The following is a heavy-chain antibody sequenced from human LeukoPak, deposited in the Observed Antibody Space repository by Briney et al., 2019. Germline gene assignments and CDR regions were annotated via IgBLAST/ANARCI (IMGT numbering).Heavy chain of an antibody. V-gene: IGHV1-69*04. J-gene: IGHJ3*02. Sequence: SVKVSCKASGGTFSSYAISWARQAPGQGLEWMGRIIPIFGIANYAQKFQGRVTITADKSTSTAYMELSSLRSEDTAVYCCARDAGVGAAPEDAFDIWGQGTMVTVSS. D-gene: IGHD1-26*01. CDR2: IIPIFGIA. CDR3: ARDAGVGAAPEDAFDI. CDR1: GGTFSSYA.